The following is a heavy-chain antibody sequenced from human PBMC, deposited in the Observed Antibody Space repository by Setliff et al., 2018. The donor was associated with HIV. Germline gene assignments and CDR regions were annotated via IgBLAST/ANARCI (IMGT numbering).Heavy chain of an antibody. Sequence: SETLSLTCTVSGGSISSSNYYWGWIRQPPGKGLEWIGSIYSSGNTYYTPSLQSRLTISKDTSRNQFSLKLTSVTAADTALYYCARTSSKFYAGNGMDVWGKGTTVTVSS. CDR3: ARTSSKFYAGNGMDV. D-gene: IGHD6-13*01. J-gene: IGHJ6*04. CDR1: GGSISSSNYY. V-gene: IGHV4-39*07. CDR2: IYSSGNT.